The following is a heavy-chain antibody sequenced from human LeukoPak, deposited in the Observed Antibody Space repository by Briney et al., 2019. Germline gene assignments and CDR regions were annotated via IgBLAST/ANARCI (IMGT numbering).Heavy chain of an antibody. CDR3: ARGLWFGELLTYYYYMDV. V-gene: IGHV1-69*13. CDR1: GGTFSSYA. Sequence: SVKVSCKASGGTFSSYAISWVRQAPGQGLERIGGIIPIFGTANYAQKFQGRVTITADESTSTAYMELSSLRSEDTAVYYCARGLWFGELLTYYYYMDVWGKGTTVTVSS. D-gene: IGHD3-10*01. CDR2: IIPIFGTA. J-gene: IGHJ6*03.